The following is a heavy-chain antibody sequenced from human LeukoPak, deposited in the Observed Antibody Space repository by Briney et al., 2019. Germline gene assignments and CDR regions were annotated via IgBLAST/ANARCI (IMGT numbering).Heavy chain of an antibody. J-gene: IGHJ4*02. Sequence: SGPTLVKPTQTLTLTCTISGFSLSTSGVGVGWIRQPPGKALEWLALIYWDDDKRYSPSLKSRLTITKDTSKNQVVLTMTNMDPVDTATYYCAHLHTYYYDSSGYYRLSYYFDYWGQGTLVTVSS. CDR3: AHLHTYYYDSSGYYRLSYYFDY. CDR1: GFSLSTSGVG. D-gene: IGHD3-22*01. V-gene: IGHV2-5*02. CDR2: IYWDDDK.